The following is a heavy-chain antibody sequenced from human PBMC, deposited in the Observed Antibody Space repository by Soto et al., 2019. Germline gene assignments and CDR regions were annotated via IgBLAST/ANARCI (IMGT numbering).Heavy chain of an antibody. CDR3: AKEASTNENYFDY. Sequence: TGWSLRLSCAASGFTFSSYGMHWVRQAPGKGLEWVAVISYDGSNKYYADSVKGRFTISRDNSKNTLYLQMNSLRAEDTAVYYCAKEASTNENYFDYWGQGTLVTVSS. D-gene: IGHD2-8*01. CDR2: ISYDGSNK. CDR1: GFTFSSYG. V-gene: IGHV3-30*18. J-gene: IGHJ4*02.